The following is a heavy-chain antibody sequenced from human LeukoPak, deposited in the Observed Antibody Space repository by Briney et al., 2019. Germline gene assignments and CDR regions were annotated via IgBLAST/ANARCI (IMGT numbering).Heavy chain of an antibody. CDR1: GGTFSSYA. CDR3: ARGWEGRIAAEFDY. CDR2: IIPILGIA. V-gene: IGHV1-69*04. Sequence: EASVKVSCKASGGTFSSYAISWVRQAPGQGLEWMGRIIPILGIANYAQKFQGRVTITADKSTSTAYMELSSLRSEDTAVYYCARGWEGRIAAEFDYWGQGTLVTVSS. D-gene: IGHD6-13*01. J-gene: IGHJ4*02.